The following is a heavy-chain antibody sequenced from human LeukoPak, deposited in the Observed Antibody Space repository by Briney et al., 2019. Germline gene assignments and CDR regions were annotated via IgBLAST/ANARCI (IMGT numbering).Heavy chain of an antibody. CDR3: ARAVVVVAATEFDY. CDR1: GGSISSYY. Sequence: PSGTLSLTCAVSGGSISSYYWSWIRQPPGKGLEWIGSIYYSGSTYYNPSLKSRVTISVDTSKNQFSLKLSSVTAADTAVYYCARAVVVVAATEFDYWGQGTLDTVSS. CDR2: IYYSGST. D-gene: IGHD2-15*01. J-gene: IGHJ4*02. V-gene: IGHV4-59*12.